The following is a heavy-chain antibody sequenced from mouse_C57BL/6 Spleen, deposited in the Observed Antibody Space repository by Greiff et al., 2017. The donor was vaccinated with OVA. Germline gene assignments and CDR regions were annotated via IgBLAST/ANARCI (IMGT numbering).Heavy chain of an antibody. V-gene: IGHV5-4*01. CDR3: ARDDAITTVVAPMDY. D-gene: IGHD1-1*01. CDR1: GFTFSSYA. Sequence: EVKVVESGGGLVKPGGSLKLSCAASGFTFSSYAMSWVRQTPEKRLEWVATISDGGSYTYYPDNVKGRFTISRDNAKNNLYLQMSHLKSEDTAMYYCARDDAITTVVAPMDYWGQGTSVNVSS. CDR2: ISDGGSYT. J-gene: IGHJ4*01.